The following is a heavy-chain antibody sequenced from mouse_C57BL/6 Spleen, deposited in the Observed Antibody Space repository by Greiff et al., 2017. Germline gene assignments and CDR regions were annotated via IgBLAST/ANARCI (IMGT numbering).Heavy chain of an antibody. D-gene: IGHD2-3*01. CDR3: TRPGLLLRYWYFDV. CDR2: IRNKANNHAT. V-gene: IGHV6-6*01. J-gene: IGHJ1*03. CDR1: GFTFSDAW. Sequence: DVKLVESGGGLVQPGGSMKLSCAASGFTFSDAWMDWVRQSPEKGLEWVAEIRNKANNHATYYAESVKGRFTISRDDSKSSVYLQMNSLRAEDTGIYYCTRPGLLLRYWYFDVWGTGTTVTVSS.